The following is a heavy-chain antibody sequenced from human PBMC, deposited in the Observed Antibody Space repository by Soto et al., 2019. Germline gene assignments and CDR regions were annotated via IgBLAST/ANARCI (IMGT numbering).Heavy chain of an antibody. J-gene: IGHJ6*02. D-gene: IGHD3-22*01. CDR3: ARYYDSSGYYYAFGYYYYGMDV. CDR2: IIPIFGTA. Sequence: SVKVSCKASGGTFSSYAISWVRQAPGQGLEWMGGIIPIFGTANYAQKFQGRVTITADESTSTAYMELSSLRSEDTAVYYCARYYDSSGYYYAFGYYYYGMDVWGQGTTVTVSS. V-gene: IGHV1-69*13. CDR1: GGTFSSYA.